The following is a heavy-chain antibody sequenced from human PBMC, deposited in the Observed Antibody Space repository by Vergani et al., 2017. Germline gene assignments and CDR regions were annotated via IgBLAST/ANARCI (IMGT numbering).Heavy chain of an antibody. J-gene: IGHJ4*02. CDR1: GYTFTSYY. CDR2: TNPSGGST. D-gene: IGHD1-26*01. Sequence: QVQLVQSGAEVKKPGASVKVSCKASGYTFTSYYMHWVRQAPGQGLEWMGITNPSGGSTTYAQKFQGRVTMTRGTSTSTVYMELSSLRSEDTAVYYCARLGIVGALGHWGQGTLVTVSS. CDR3: ARLGIVGALGH. V-gene: IGHV1-46*01.